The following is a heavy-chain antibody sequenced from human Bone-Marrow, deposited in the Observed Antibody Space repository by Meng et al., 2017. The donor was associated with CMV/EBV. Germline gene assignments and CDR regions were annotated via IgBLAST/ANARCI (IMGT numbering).Heavy chain of an antibody. J-gene: IGHJ4*02. Sequence: ASVKVSCKASGYTFTNYDINWVRQATGQGLEWMGWMDPNSGNTGYAQKFQGRVTITINTSISTAYTELSSLRSEDTAVYYCARGGNWGSGIDWGQGTLVTVSS. CDR3: ARGGNWGSGID. CDR1: GYTFTNYD. D-gene: IGHD7-27*01. V-gene: IGHV1-8*03. CDR2: MDPNSGNT.